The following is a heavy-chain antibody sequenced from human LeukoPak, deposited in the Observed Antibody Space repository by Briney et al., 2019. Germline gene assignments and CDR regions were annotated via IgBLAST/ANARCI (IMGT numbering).Heavy chain of an antibody. Sequence: SGTLSLTCAVSGGSISSSNWWSWVRQPPGKGLEWIGEIYHSGSTNYNPSLKSRVTISVDKSKNQFSLKLSSVTAADTAVYYCASPQYYYGSGSHWGAFDIWGQGTMVTVSS. J-gene: IGHJ3*02. CDR3: ASPQYYYGSGSHWGAFDI. CDR1: GGSISSSNW. D-gene: IGHD3-10*01. V-gene: IGHV4-4*02. CDR2: IYHSGST.